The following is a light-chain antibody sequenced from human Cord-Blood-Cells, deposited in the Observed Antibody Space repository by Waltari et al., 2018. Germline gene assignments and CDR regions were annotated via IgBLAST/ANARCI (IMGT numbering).Light chain of an antibody. CDR3: CSYAGSSTYV. J-gene: IGLJ1*01. V-gene: IGLV2-23*01. Sequence: QSALTQPAHVSWSSGQSINTPCTGTRSDVGSYNLVSGYPQPPGKAPKLMIYEGSKRPSGVSNRFSGSKSGNTASLTISGLQAEDEADYYCCSYAGSSTYVFGTGTKVTVL. CDR2: EGS. CDR1: RSDVGSYNL.